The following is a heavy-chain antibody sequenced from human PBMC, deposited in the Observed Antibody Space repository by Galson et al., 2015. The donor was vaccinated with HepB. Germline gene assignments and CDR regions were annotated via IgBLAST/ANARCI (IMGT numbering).Heavy chain of an antibody. V-gene: IGHV3-21*01. CDR1: GFIFSSYG. CDR3: ARSGLVSKQWLVRGDFDY. Sequence: SLRLSCAASGFIFSSYGMNWVRQAPGKGLEWVSSISSSSSYIYYADSVKGRFTISRDNAKNSLYLQMNSLRAEDTAVYYCARSGLVSKQWLVRGDFDYWGQGTLVTVSS. CDR2: ISSSSSYI. J-gene: IGHJ4*02. D-gene: IGHD6-19*01.